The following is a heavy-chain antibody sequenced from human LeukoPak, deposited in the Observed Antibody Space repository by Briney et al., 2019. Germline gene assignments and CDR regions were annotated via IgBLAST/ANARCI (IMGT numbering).Heavy chain of an antibody. V-gene: IGHV1-2*02. CDR2: SNCNTGDI. CDR1: GYTFSGHY. CDR3: AKWAGNWFGGLWEVPLFDY. D-gene: IGHD3-10*01. J-gene: IGHJ4*02. Sequence: SVEVSRKASGYTFSGHYIHWGRQAPGQGLEWMGCSNCNTGDIKYEQKFAGRVIMSRDTSINTAYIDLHSLTSDDTAVYYCAKWAGNWFGGLWEVPLFDYWGQGSPVTVSS.